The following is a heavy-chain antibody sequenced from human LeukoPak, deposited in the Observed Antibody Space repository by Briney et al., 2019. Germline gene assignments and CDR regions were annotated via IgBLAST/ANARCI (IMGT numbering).Heavy chain of an antibody. V-gene: IGHV4-59*08. CDR2: IYYSGST. CDR1: GGSISSYY. Sequence: SETLSLTCTVSGGSISSYYWSWIRQPPGKGLEWIGYIYYSGSTNYNPSLKSRVTISVDTSKNQFSLKLSSVTAADTAVYYCGRLVEMATIRSPAYYFDYWGQGTLVTVSS. J-gene: IGHJ4*02. D-gene: IGHD5-24*01. CDR3: GRLVEMATIRSPAYYFDY.